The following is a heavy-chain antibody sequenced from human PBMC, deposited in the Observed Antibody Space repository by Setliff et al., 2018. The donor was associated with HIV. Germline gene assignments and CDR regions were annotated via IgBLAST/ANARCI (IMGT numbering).Heavy chain of an antibody. D-gene: IGHD6-19*01. CDR1: GFTFSGYA. CDR3: TKNLYRSPWSPLDY. Sequence: GGSLRLSCAGSGFTFSGYAMSWVRQAPGKGLEWVSAITANGGTSYYADSVQGRFTISRDNSENTLYLQMNSLRAEDTAVYYCTKNLYRSPWSPLDYWGQGTLVTVSS. J-gene: IGHJ4*02. CDR2: ITANGGTS. V-gene: IGHV3-23*01.